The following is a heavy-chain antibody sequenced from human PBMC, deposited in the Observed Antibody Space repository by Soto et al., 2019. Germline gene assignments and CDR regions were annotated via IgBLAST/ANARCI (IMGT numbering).Heavy chain of an antibody. Sequence: QVHLQESGPGLVKPSGTLSLTCGVSGGSINNGYWWTWVRQPPGKGLEGIGEKHHSGSTNYNLSLESRVSISLDKSKNQFSLILSSVTAAETAVYYCAYSSGWWRLDVWGQGTTVTVSS. D-gene: IGHD6-19*01. CDR2: KHHSGST. CDR3: AYSSGWWRLDV. V-gene: IGHV4-4*02. J-gene: IGHJ6*02. CDR1: GGSINNGYW.